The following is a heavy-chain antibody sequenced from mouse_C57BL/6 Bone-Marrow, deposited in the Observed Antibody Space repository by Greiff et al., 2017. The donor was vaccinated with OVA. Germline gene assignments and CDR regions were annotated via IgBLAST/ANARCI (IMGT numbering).Heavy chain of an antibody. J-gene: IGHJ2*01. CDR1: GYTFTSYW. CDR2: IGPNSGGT. CDR3: ARKSNYYFDY. D-gene: IGHD2-5*01. V-gene: IGHV1-72*01. Sequence: QVQLQQPGAELVKPGASVKLSCKASGYTFTSYWMHWVKQRPGRGLEWIGRIGPNSGGTKYNEKFKSKATLTVDKPSSTAYMQLSSLTSEDSAVYYCARKSNYYFDYWGQGTTLTVSS.